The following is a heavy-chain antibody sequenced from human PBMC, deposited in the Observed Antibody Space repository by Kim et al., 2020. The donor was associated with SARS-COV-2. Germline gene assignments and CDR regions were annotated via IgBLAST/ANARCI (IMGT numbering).Heavy chain of an antibody. CDR1: GYTFTSYD. CDR2: MNPNSGNT. D-gene: IGHD3-10*01. CDR3: ARGGGNYYGSGRLPSGGDYGMDV. V-gene: IGHV1-8*01. J-gene: IGHJ6*02. Sequence: ASVKVSCKASGYTFTSYDINGVRQATGQGLEWMGWMNPNSGNTGYAQKFQGRVTITRNTSISTAYMELSSLRSEDTAVYYCARGGGNYYGSGRLPSGGDYGMDVWGQGTTVTVSS.